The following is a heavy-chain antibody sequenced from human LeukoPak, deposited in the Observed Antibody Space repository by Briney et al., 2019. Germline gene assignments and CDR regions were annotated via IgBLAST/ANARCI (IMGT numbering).Heavy chain of an antibody. CDR1: GYSFTCYW. CDR3: ARPSGTYDWRTGFDY. V-gene: IGHV5-51*01. CDR2: IYPGDSDS. D-gene: IGHD1-26*01. Sequence: GESLKISCKGSGYSFTCYWIGWVRQMPGKGLEWMGIIYPGDSDSTYSPSFQGQVIMSVDKSISTAYLQWSSLKASDTAMYYCARPSGTYDWRTGFDYWGQGTLVTVSS. J-gene: IGHJ4*02.